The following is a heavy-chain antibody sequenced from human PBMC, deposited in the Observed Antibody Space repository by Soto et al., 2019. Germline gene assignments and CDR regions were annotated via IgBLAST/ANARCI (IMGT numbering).Heavy chain of an antibody. V-gene: IGHV4-28*03. CDR3: ARDKWEVTKLNSKYPQY. CDR2: IYYSGTT. D-gene: IGHD1-26*01. J-gene: IGHJ1*01. CDR1: GYSISSSNW. Sequence: SETLSFTCAVSGYSISSSNWWGWIRQPPGKGLEWIGYIYYSGTTYYNPSLKSRVTMSVDTSKNQFSLKLTSVTAVDTAVYYCARDKWEVTKLNSKYPQYWGQGTLVTVSS.